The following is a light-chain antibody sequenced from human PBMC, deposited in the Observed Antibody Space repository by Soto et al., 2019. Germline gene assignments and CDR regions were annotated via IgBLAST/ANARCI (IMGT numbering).Light chain of an antibody. CDR3: QSYESSRGGYV. Sequence: QSVLTQPPSVSGAPGQRVTISCTRSSSNIGAAYSVHWYQQLPGTAPRLLIFGDTSRPSGVPDRFSASESGTSASLVITGLQAEDEADYYCQSYESSRGGYVFEIGTKVTVL. CDR1: SSNIGAAYS. CDR2: GDT. V-gene: IGLV1-40*01. J-gene: IGLJ1*01.